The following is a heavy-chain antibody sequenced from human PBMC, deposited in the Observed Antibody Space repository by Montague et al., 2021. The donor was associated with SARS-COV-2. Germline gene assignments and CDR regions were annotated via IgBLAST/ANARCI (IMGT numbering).Heavy chain of an antibody. V-gene: IGHV4-39*01. Sequence: SETLSLTCTVSGGSISNSHYYCAWIRQPPGKGLEWIGSIYFNGHSYYNPSLKNRASISLDTSKNQYYLKLNSVAAADTAVYYCAGQPPYQTGALGIWGQGTMVTVSS. CDR3: AGQPPYQTGALGI. D-gene: IGHD2-2*01. CDR2: IYFNGHS. CDR1: GGSISNSHYY. J-gene: IGHJ3*02.